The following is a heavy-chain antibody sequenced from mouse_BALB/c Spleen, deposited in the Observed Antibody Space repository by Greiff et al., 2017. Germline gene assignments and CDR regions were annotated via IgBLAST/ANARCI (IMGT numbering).Heavy chain of an antibody. V-gene: IGHV6-6*02. CDR3: TRIRYYYGSSDTYFDV. Sequence: EVQLVESGGGLVQPGGSMKLSCVASGFTFSNYWMNWVRQSPEKGLEWVAEIRLKSNNYATHYAESVKGRFTISRDDSKSSVYLQMNNLRAEDTGIYYCTRIRYYYGSSDTYFDVWGAGTTVTVSS. CDR1: GFTFSNYW. J-gene: IGHJ1*01. CDR2: IRLKSNNYAT. D-gene: IGHD1-1*01.